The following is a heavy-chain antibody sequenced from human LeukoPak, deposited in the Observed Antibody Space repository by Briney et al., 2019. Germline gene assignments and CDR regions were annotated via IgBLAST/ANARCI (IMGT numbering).Heavy chain of an antibody. J-gene: IGHJ4*02. CDR2: IWYDRSNK. CDR3: AKAHSGWIDY. D-gene: IGHD5-12*01. Sequence: PGRSLRLXCAASGFTFSSYGMHWVRQAPGKVLEWVAVIWYDRSNKYYADSVKGRFTISRDNSKHTLYLQMNSLRAEDTAAYYCAKAHSGWIDYWGQGTLVTVSS. V-gene: IGHV3-33*06. CDR1: GFTFSSYG.